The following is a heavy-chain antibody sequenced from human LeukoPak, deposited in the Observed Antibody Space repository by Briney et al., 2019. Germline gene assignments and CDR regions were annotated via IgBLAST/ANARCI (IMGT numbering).Heavy chain of an antibody. D-gene: IGHD3-3*01. CDR2: IIPIFGTA. CDR3: ASSVLRSDFWSGYYIVYFDY. Sequence: ASVKVSCKASGGTFSSYAISWVRQAPGQGLEWMGGIIPIFGTANYAQKFQGRVTITADESMSTAYMELSSLRSEDTAVYYCASSVLRSDFWSGYYIVYFDYWGQGTLVTVSS. J-gene: IGHJ4*02. CDR1: GGTFSSYA. V-gene: IGHV1-69*13.